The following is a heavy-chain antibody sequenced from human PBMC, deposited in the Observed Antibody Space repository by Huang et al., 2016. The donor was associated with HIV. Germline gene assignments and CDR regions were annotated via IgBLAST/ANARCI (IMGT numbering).Heavy chain of an antibody. CDR3: AGSDSDGFDI. J-gene: IGHJ3*02. Sequence: QVQLVQSGSELKKPGASVKVSCKASGYTFASHNINWVRQALGQGVQWMGGINTNSGKPMYGQGFTGRFVFSLDTAVRTAYLQIRSLKAEDTAVYYCAGSDSDGFDIWGQGTLVTVSS. D-gene: IGHD2-21*02. CDR1: GYTFASHN. CDR2: INTNSGKP. V-gene: IGHV7-4-1*02.